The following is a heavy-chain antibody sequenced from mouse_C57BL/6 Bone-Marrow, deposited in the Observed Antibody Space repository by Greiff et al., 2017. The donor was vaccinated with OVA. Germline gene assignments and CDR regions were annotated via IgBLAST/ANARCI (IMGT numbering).Heavy chain of an antibody. V-gene: IGHV7-1*01. J-gene: IGHJ4*01. Sequence: EVKLVESGGGLVQSGRSLRLSCATSGFTFSDFYMEWVRQAPGKGLEWIAASRNKANDYTTEYSASVKGRFIVSRDTSQSILYLQMNALRAEDTAIYYCARDATTVGYYAMDYWGQGTSVTVSS. D-gene: IGHD1-1*01. CDR1: GFTFSDFY. CDR2: SRNKANDYTT. CDR3: ARDATTVGYYAMDY.